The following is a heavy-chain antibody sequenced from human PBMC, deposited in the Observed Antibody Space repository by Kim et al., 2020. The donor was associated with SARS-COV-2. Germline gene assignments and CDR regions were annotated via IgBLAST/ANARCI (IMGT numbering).Heavy chain of an antibody. CDR3: ASDSGSSDAFDI. CDR1: GGSISSYY. J-gene: IGHJ3*02. V-gene: IGHV4-59*08. D-gene: IGHD1-26*01. Sequence: SETLSLTCTVSGGSISSYYWSWIRQPPGKGLEWIGYIYYSGSTNYNPSLKSRVTISVDTSKNQFSLKLSSVTAADTAVYYCASDSGSSDAFDIWGQGTMVTVSS. CDR2: IYYSGST.